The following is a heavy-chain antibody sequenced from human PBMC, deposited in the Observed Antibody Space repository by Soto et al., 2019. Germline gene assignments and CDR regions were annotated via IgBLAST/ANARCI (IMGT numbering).Heavy chain of an antibody. D-gene: IGHD3-10*01. V-gene: IGHV1-8*01. Sequence: QVQLVQSGAEVKKPGASVKVSCKASGYTFTSHDINWVRQATGQGLEWMGWMNPNSGNTGYAQKFQGRVTMTRNTSISTAYMELRSLRSEDTAVYYCARASYYGSGSYYQNWFDPWGQGTLVTVSS. CDR2: MNPNSGNT. CDR3: ARASYYGSGSYYQNWFDP. CDR1: GYTFTSHD. J-gene: IGHJ5*02.